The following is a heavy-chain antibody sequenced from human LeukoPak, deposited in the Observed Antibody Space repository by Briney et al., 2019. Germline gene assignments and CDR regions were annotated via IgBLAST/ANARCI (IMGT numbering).Heavy chain of an antibody. CDR3: ARLSSYGFHSAFDI. J-gene: IGHJ3*02. CDR2: IYYSGST. V-gene: IGHV4-59*01. CDR1: GGSISSYY. D-gene: IGHD5-18*01. Sequence: SETLSLTCTVSGGSISSYYWSWIRQPPGKGLEWIGYIYYSGSTNYNPSLKSRVTISVDTSKNQFSLKLSSVTAADTAVYYCARLSSYGFHSAFDIWGQGTMVIVSS.